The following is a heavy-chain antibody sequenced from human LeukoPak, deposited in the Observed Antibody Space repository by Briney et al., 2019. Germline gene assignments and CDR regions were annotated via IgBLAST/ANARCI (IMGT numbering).Heavy chain of an antibody. V-gene: IGHV1-69-2*01. Sequence: GASVKVSCKVSRYTFTDYYMHWVQQAPGKGLEWMGLVDPEDGETIYAEKFQGRVTITADTSTDTAYMELSSLRSEDTAVYYCATVVVPAANTDYWGQGTLVTLSS. D-gene: IGHD2-2*01. CDR2: VDPEDGET. CDR1: RYTFTDYY. J-gene: IGHJ4*02. CDR3: ATVVVPAANTDY.